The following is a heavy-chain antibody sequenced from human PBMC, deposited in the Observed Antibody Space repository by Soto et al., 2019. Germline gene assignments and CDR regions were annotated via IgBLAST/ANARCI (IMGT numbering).Heavy chain of an antibody. D-gene: IGHD3-3*01. CDR3: ARELMTYYDFWSGSNPAGMDV. CDR1: GDSINSYY. Sequence: SETLSLTCTVSGDSINSYYWSWIRQPAGKGLEWIGRIYTSGSTNYNPSLKSRVTMSVDTSKNQFSLKLNSVAAADTAVYYCARELMTYYDFWSGSNPAGMDVWGQGTTVTVSS. J-gene: IGHJ6*02. CDR2: IYTSGST. V-gene: IGHV4-4*07.